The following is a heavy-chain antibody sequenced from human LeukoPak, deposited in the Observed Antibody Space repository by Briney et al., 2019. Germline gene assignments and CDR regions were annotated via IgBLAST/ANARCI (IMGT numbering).Heavy chain of an antibody. D-gene: IGHD3-22*01. J-gene: IGHJ4*02. V-gene: IGHV3-23*01. CDR1: GFTFSSYA. CDR2: ISGSGGST. Sequence: PGGSLRLSCAASGFTFSSYAMSWVRQAPGKGLEWVSAISGSGGSTYYADSVKGRFTISRDNSKNTLYLQMNSLRAEDTAVYYCAKAYYYDSSGYYFSLYYFDYWGQGTLVTVSS. CDR3: AKAYYYDSSGYYFSLYYFDY.